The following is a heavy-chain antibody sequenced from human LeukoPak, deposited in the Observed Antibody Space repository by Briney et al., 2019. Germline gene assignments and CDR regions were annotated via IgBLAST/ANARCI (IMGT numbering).Heavy chain of an antibody. Sequence: GGSLRLSCAASGFTFSSYGMHWVRQAPGKGLEWVAFIRYDGSNKYYADSVKGRFTISRDNSKKTLYLQMNSLRAEDTAVYYCAKDAYDYVWGSYRFGTSFDYWGQGTLVTVSS. J-gene: IGHJ4*02. CDR1: GFTFSSYG. V-gene: IGHV3-30*02. D-gene: IGHD3-16*02. CDR2: IRYDGSNK. CDR3: AKDAYDYVWGSYRFGTSFDY.